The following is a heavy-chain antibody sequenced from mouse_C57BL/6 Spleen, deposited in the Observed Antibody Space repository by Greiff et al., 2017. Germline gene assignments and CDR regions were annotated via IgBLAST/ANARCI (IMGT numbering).Heavy chain of an antibody. CDR3: ARRWVVGFDY. D-gene: IGHD1-1*01. Sequence: QVQLKQPGAELVKPGASVKLSCKASGYTFTSYWMQWVNQRPGQGLEWIGEIDPSDSYTNYNQKFKGKATLTVDTSSSTAYMQLSSLTSEDSAVYYCARRWVVGFDYWGQGTTLTVSS. CDR1: GYTFTSYW. V-gene: IGHV1-50*01. CDR2: IDPSDSYT. J-gene: IGHJ2*01.